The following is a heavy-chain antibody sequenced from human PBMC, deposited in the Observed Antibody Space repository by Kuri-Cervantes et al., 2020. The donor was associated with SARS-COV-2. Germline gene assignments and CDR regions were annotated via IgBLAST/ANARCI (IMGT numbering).Heavy chain of an antibody. D-gene: IGHD2/OR15-2a*01. CDR2: IYGGGST. V-gene: IGHV3-53*01. Sequence: GESLKISCAASGFTVSSNYMSWVRQAPGKGLEWVSVIYGGGSTYYADSVKGRFTISRDNSKNTLYLQMNSLRAEDTALYYCAKDYSSMPTTEIPIDYWGQGTLVTVSS. CDR3: AKDYSSMPTTEIPIDY. J-gene: IGHJ4*02. CDR1: GFTVSSNY.